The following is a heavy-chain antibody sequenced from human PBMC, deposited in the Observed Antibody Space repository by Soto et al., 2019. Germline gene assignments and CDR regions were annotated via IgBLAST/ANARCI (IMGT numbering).Heavy chain of an antibody. V-gene: IGHV4-30-2*01. D-gene: IGHD2-2*01. CDR2: IYHSGST. J-gene: IGHJ5*02. CDR1: GGSISSGGYS. CDR3: AREALGYCSSTSCWDWFDP. Sequence: SETLSLTCAVSGGSISSGGYSWSWIRQPPGKGLEWIGYIYHSGSTYYNPSLKSRVTISVDRSKNQFSLKLSSVTAADTAVYYCAREALGYCSSTSCWDWFDPWGQGTLVTVSS.